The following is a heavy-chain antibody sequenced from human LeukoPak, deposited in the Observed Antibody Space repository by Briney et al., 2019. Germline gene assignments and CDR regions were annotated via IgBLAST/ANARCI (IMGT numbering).Heavy chain of an antibody. CDR1: GYTFTSYG. CDR2: ISAYNGNT. D-gene: IGHD6-13*01. J-gene: IGHJ4*02. Sequence: VASVKVSCKASGYTFTSYGISWVRQAPGQGLEWMGWISAYNGNTNYAQKLQGRVTMTTDTSTSTAYMELRSLRSDDTAVYFCARVLEVSQQLDQYYFDYWGQGTLVTVSS. CDR3: ARVLEVSQQLDQYYFDY. V-gene: IGHV1-18*01.